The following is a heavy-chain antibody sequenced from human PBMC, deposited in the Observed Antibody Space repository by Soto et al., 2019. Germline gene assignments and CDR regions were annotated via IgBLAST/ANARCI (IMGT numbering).Heavy chain of an antibody. CDR2: IYYSGST. V-gene: IGHV4-39*01. Sequence: QLQLQESGPGLVKPSETLSLTCTVSGGSISSSSYYWGWIRQPPGKGLEWIGSIYYSGSTYYNPSLKSRVTISVDTSKNQFSLKLSSVTAADTAVYYCARQGLPPDALDIWGQGTMVTVSS. CDR1: GGSISSSSYY. J-gene: IGHJ3*02. CDR3: ARQGLPPDALDI.